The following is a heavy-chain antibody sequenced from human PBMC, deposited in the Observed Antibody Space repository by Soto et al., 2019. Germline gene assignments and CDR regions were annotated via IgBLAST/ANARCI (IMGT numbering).Heavy chain of an antibody. CDR1: GVTFSPSG. D-gene: IGHD2-21*01. V-gene: IGHV1-69*01. J-gene: IGHJ4*03. CDR2: IIPLFGTP. CDR3: ARLSPSICGGGNCYRLDSYFGS. Sequence: QVQLVQSGAEVKKPGSSLKVSCKTSGVTFSPSGISWVRQGPGQGLEWMGGIIPLFGTPKDARKFQRRVSISADDSATTTYLELNGLSVDDTAIYYCARLSPSICGGGNCYRLDSYFGSWGEGAQVGVSS.